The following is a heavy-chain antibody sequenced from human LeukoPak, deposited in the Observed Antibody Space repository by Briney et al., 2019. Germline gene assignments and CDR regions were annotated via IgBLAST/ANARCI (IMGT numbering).Heavy chain of an antibody. CDR1: GYTLTELS. CDR2: FDPEDGET. Sequence: GASVKVSCKVSGYTLTELSMHWVRQAPGKGLEWMGGFDPEDGETIYAQKFQGRVTMTEDTSTDTAYMELSSLRSEDTAMYYCATPGYYYDSTVSPAFDIWGQGTMVTVSS. D-gene: IGHD3-22*01. CDR3: ATPGYYYDSTVSPAFDI. J-gene: IGHJ3*02. V-gene: IGHV1-24*01.